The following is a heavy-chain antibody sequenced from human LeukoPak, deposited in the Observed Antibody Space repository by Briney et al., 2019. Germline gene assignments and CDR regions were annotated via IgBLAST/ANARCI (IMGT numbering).Heavy chain of an antibody. CDR2: ISGSGGST. J-gene: IGHJ3*02. CDR1: GFTFSSYD. CDR3: AKDVAGPGGAFDI. Sequence: GGSLRLSCAASGFTFSSYDMSWVRQAPGKGLEWVSAISGSGGSTYYADSVKGRFTISRDNSKNTLYLKMNSLRAEDTAVYYCAKDVAGPGGAFDIWGQGTMVTVSS. D-gene: IGHD6-19*01. V-gene: IGHV3-23*01.